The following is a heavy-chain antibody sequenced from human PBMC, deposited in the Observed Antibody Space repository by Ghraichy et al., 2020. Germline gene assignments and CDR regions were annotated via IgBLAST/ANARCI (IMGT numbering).Heavy chain of an antibody. CDR3: AREYYDILTDPHFDY. Sequence: LSLTCAASGFTFSSYSMNWVRQAPGKGLEWVSYISSSSSTIYYADSVKGRFTISRDNAKNSLYLQMNSLRDEDTAVYYCAREYYDILTDPHFDYWGQGTLVTVSS. CDR1: GFTFSSYS. D-gene: IGHD3-9*01. CDR2: ISSSSSTI. J-gene: IGHJ4*02. V-gene: IGHV3-48*02.